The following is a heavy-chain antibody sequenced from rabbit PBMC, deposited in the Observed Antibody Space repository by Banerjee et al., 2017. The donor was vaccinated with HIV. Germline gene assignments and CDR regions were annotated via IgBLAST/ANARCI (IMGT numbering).Heavy chain of an antibody. CDR2: IATISGNT. D-gene: IGHD2-1*01. CDR1: GFDLSSSYD. V-gene: IGHV1S40*01. J-gene: IGHJ4*01. Sequence: QSLAESGGGLVPPEGSLTLTCKVAGFDLSSSYDMCWVRQAPGKGLEWIARIATISGNTYYANWAKGRFTISKTSSTTVTLQMTSLTAADTATYFCARYHAGGDGDGALGLWGQGTLV. CDR3: ARYHAGGDGDGALGL.